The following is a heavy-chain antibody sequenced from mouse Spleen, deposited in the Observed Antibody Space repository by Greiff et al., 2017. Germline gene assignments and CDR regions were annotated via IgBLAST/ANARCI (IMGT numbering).Heavy chain of an antibody. CDR3: ASTVPIYAMDY. J-gene: IGHJ4*01. CDR1: GFSLTSYG. CDR2: IWSGGST. Sequence: QVQLKESGPGLVQPSQSLSITCTVSGFSLTSYGVHWVRQSPGKGLEWLGVIWSGGSTDYNAAFISRLSISKDNSKSQVFFKMNSLQADDTAIYYCASTVPIYAMDYWGQGTSVTVSS. V-gene: IGHV2-2*01. D-gene: IGHD1-1*01.